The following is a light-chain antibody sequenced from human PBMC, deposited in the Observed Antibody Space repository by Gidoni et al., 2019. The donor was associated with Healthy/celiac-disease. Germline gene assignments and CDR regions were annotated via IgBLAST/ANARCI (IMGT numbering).Light chain of an antibody. CDR3: QQLNSYPYT. CDR1: QGISSY. CDR2: AAS. Sequence: DIQLTQSPSFLSASVGDRVTITCWASQGISSYLAWYQQKPGKAPKLLIYAASTLQRGVPSRFSGSGSVTEFTLTISSLQPEDFATYYCQQLNSYPYTFGQXTKLEIK. V-gene: IGKV1-9*01. J-gene: IGKJ2*01.